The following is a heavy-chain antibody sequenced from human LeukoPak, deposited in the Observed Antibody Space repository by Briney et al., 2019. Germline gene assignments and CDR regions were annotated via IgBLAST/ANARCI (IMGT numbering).Heavy chain of an antibody. CDR1: GFTFRSYA. Sequence: GGSLRLSCAASGFTFRSYAMSWVRQAPGKGLEGVTISGGGDIADFPDSVKGRFTLSRDISKNTMFLGTKNLRAEGTAVYFRTERRSDFWGASDYWGLGTLVTVSS. CDR3: TERRSDFWGASDY. J-gene: IGHJ4*02. CDR2: SGGGDIA. V-gene: IGHV3-23*01. D-gene: IGHD3-3*01.